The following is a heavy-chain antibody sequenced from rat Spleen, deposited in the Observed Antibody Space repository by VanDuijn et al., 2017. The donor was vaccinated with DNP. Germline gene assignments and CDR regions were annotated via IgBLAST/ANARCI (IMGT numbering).Heavy chain of an antibody. D-gene: IGHD3-1*01. J-gene: IGHJ1*01. CDR3: ARGSTSIYLYFDF. V-gene: IGHV5-25*01. CDR1: GFTFSNYD. CDR2: ISTSGSRT. Sequence: EVQLVESGGGLVQPGRSLKLSCAASGFTFSNYDMAWVRQAPKKGLEWVAAISTSGSRTYYADSVKGRFTISRDDAKSSLYLQMNSLKSEDTATYYCARGSTSIYLYFDFWGPGTMVTVSS.